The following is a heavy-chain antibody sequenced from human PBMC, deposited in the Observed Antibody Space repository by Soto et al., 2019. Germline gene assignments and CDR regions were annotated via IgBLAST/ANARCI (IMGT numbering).Heavy chain of an antibody. J-gene: IGHJ5*02. D-gene: IGHD1-7*01. Sequence: ASVKVSCKASGYTFTRFGISWVRQAPGQGLEWMGWISAYNGNTNYAQNLQGRVTMTTDTSTSTAYMELRGLRSDDTAVYFCARGGWNYGDGNWFDPWGQGTLVTVSS. CDR2: ISAYNGNT. V-gene: IGHV1-18*01. CDR3: ARGGWNYGDGNWFDP. CDR1: GYTFTRFG.